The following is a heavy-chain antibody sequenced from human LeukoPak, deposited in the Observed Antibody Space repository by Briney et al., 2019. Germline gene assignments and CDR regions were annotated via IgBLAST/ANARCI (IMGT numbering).Heavy chain of an antibody. CDR2: IYSGGST. CDR1: GFTVSSNY. Sequence: GGSLRLSCAASGFTVSSNYMSWVRQAPGKGLEWVSVIYSGGSTYYADSVKGRFTISRGNSKNTLYLQMNSLRAEDTAVYYCAREGDSSGYSYFDYWGQGTLVTVSS. V-gene: IGHV3-53*01. J-gene: IGHJ4*02. D-gene: IGHD3-22*01. CDR3: AREGDSSGYSYFDY.